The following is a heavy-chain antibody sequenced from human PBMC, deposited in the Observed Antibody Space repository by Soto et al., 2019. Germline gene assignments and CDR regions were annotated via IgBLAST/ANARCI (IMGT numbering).Heavy chain of an antibody. Sequence: ASVKVSCKTSGYTFTSYGISWVRQAAGQGLEWMGWINTYSGDTNNAQKFQGRVSMTTDASTRTAYMELSRLRSDDTAVYYCARGTPSAPGPCIDFWGHGTLVTVSS. D-gene: IGHD2-15*01. CDR2: INTYSGDT. CDR1: GYTFTSYG. J-gene: IGHJ4*01. V-gene: IGHV1-18*04. CDR3: ARGTPSAPGPCIDF.